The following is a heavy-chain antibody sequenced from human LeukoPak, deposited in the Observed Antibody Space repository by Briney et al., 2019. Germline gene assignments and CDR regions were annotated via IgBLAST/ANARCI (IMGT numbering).Heavy chain of an antibody. D-gene: IGHD3-22*01. J-gene: IGHJ4*02. Sequence: HPGGSLRLSCAASGFTFSSYAMSWVRQAPGKGLEWVSGISGSGDNTYYADSVKGRFTISRDNSKNTLYLQMNSLRAEDTAVYYCAKNAYYDSSGLNYFDYWGQGTLVTVSS. CDR3: AKNAYYDSSGLNYFDY. CDR2: ISGSGDNT. V-gene: IGHV3-23*01. CDR1: GFTFSSYA.